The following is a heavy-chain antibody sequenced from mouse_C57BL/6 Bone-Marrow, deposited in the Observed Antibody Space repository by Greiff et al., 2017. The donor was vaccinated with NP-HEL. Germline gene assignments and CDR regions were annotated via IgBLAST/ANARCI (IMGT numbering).Heavy chain of an antibody. D-gene: IGHD1-1*01. Sequence: EVKLMESGGGLVQPGGSLKLSCAASGFTFSDYYMYWVRQTPEKRLEWVAYISNGGGSTYYPDTVKGRFTISRDNAKNTLYLQMSRLKSEDTAMYYCAYGSSFWYFDVWATGTTVTVSS. CDR2: ISNGGGST. V-gene: IGHV5-12*01. CDR1: GFTFSDYY. CDR3: AYGSSFWYFDV. J-gene: IGHJ1*03.